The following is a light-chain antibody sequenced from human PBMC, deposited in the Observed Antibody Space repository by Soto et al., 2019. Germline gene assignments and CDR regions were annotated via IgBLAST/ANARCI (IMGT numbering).Light chain of an antibody. CDR2: GNS. V-gene: IGLV1-40*01. J-gene: IGLJ1*01. Sequence: QSVLTQPPSVSGAPGQRVTISCTGSSSHIGAGYDVHWYQQLPGTAPKLLLYGNSNRPSGVPDRFSGSKSGTSASLAITGLQAEDEADYYCQSYDSSLSGYVFGTGTKLTVL. CDR3: QSYDSSLSGYV. CDR1: SSHIGAGYD.